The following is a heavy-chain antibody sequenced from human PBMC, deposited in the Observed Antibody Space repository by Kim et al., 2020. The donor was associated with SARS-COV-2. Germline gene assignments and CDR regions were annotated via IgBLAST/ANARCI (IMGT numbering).Heavy chain of an antibody. CDR3: ARVYRGAVGPLPLFDY. V-gene: IGHV3-11*06. Sequence: SVKGRFTISRDNAKNSLYLQMNSLRAEDTAVYYCARVYRGAVGPLPLFDYWGQGTLVTVSS. J-gene: IGHJ4*02. D-gene: IGHD6-19*01.